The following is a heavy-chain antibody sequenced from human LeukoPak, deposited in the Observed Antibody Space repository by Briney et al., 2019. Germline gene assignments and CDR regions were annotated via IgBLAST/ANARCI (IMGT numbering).Heavy chain of an antibody. CDR1: GYTFTGYY. Sequence: ASVKVSCKASGYTFTGYYMHWVRRAPGQGLEWMGWINPNSGGTNYAQKFQGRVTMTRDTSISTAYMELSRLRSDDTAVYYCARVSWEVPPRYYDSSGYRYWGQGTLVTVSS. J-gene: IGHJ4*02. V-gene: IGHV1-2*02. CDR2: INPNSGGT. CDR3: ARVSWEVPPRYYDSSGYRY. D-gene: IGHD3-22*01.